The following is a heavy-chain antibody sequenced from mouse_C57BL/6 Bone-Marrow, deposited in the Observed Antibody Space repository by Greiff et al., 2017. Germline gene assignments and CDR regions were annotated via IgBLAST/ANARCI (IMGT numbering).Heavy chain of an antibody. CDR1: GFTFSDYG. CDR3: ARRGGSSSYWYFDV. J-gene: IGHJ1*03. CDR2: ISSGSSTI. Sequence: EVMLVESGGGLVKPGGSLKLSCAASGFTFSDYGMHWVRQAPEKGLEWVAYISSGSSTIYYADTVKGRFTISRDNAKNTLFLEMTSVRSEDTAMYYCARRGGSSSYWYFDVWGTGTTVTVSS. D-gene: IGHD1-1*01. V-gene: IGHV5-17*01.